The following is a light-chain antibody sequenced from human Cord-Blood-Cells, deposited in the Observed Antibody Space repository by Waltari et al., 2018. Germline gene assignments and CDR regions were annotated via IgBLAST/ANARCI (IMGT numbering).Light chain of an antibody. Sequence: DIQMNQSPSSLSASVVDRVTITCRASQSISSYLNGYQQKPGKAPKLLIYAASSLQSGVPSRFSGSGSGTDFTLTISSLQPEDFATYYCQQSYSTPFTFGPGTKVDIK. V-gene: IGKV1-39*01. CDR3: QQSYSTPFT. CDR2: AAS. CDR1: QSISSY. J-gene: IGKJ3*01.